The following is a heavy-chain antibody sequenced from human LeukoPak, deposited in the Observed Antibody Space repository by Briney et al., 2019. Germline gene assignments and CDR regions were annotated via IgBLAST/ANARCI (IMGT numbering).Heavy chain of an antibody. CDR1: GFTFSSYA. CDR3: AKAMRSNSYYYYYYMDV. CDR2: ISGSGGSI. J-gene: IGHJ6*03. D-gene: IGHD1-26*01. Sequence: GGSLRLSCAASGFTFSSYAMSWVRQAPGKGLEWVSAISGSGGSIYYADSVKGRFTISRDNSKNTLYLQMNRLRAEDTAVYYCAKAMRSNSYYYYYYMDVWGKGTTVTVSS. V-gene: IGHV3-23*01.